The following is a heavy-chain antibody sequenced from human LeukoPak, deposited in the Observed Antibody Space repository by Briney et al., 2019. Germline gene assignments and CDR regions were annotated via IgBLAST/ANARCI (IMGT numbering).Heavy chain of an antibody. Sequence: PSETLSLTCAVYGGSFSGYYWSWIRQPPGKGLEWIGEINHSGSTNYNPSLKSRVTISVDTSKNQFSLKLSSVTAADTAVYYCARKWDYGYWYFDLWGRGTLVTVSS. V-gene: IGHV4-34*01. CDR2: INHSGST. J-gene: IGHJ2*01. CDR3: ARKWDYGYWYFDL. D-gene: IGHD4-17*01. CDR1: GGSFSGYY.